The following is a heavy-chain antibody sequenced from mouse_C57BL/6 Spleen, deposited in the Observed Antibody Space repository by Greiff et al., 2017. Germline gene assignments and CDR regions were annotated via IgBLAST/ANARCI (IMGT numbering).Heavy chain of an antibody. D-gene: IGHD2-4*01. J-gene: IGHJ4*01. CDR1: GYTFTSYW. CDR2: INPSDSDT. CDR3: AIIYYDYGYAMDY. V-gene: IGHV1-74*01. Sequence: QVQLQQPGAELVKPGASVKVSCKASGYTFTSYWMHWVKQRPGQGLEWIGRINPSDSDTNYNQKFKGKATLTVDKSSSTAYMQLISLTSEDSAVYYCAIIYYDYGYAMDYWGQGTSVTVSS.